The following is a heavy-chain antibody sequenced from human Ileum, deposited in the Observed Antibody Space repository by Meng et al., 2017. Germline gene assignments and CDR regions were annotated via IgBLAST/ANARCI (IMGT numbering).Heavy chain of an antibody. D-gene: IGHD6-19*01. Sequence: QVLLQQSGPGLVKPSQTLFLTCVSSGDSVSSPTAAWNWFRQSPSRGLEWLGRTYYRSKWYYEYAVSVKSRISVNPDTSKNQFSLQLNSVTPEDTAVYFCARENSGWFFWGQGALVTVSS. V-gene: IGHV6-1*01. CDR3: ARENSGWFF. CDR2: TYYRSKWYY. J-gene: IGHJ4*02. CDR1: GDSVSSPTAA.